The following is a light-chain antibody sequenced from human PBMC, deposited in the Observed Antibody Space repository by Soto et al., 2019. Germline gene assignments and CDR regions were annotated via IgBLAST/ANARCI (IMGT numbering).Light chain of an antibody. V-gene: IGKV3D-15*01. CDR3: QQYNNWPLT. CDR1: QSLSSS. Sequence: EIVLTQSPGTLSMPPGERATLSCRASQSLSSSSLAWYQQKPGQAPRLLIYGASNRATGIPARFSGSGSGTEFTLSISGLLSEDFAVYYCQQYNNWPLTFGGGTKVDIK. CDR2: GAS. J-gene: IGKJ4*01.